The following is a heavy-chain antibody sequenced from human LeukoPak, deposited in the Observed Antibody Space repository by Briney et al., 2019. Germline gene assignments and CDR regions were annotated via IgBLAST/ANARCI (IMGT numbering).Heavy chain of an antibody. V-gene: IGHV1-2*02. CDR2: INPNSGGT. D-gene: IGHD4-11*01. Sequence: ASVKVSCKASGYTFTSYDINWVRQATGQGLEWMGWINPNSGGTNYAQKFQGRVTMTRDTSISTAYMELSRLRSDDTAVYYCARDHAVTTYYYYYYYMDVWGKGTTVTVSS. J-gene: IGHJ6*03. CDR3: ARDHAVTTYYYYYYYMDV. CDR1: GYTFTSYD.